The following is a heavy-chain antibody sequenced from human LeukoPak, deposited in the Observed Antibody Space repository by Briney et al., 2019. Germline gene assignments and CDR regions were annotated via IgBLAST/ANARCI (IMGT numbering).Heavy chain of an antibody. CDR2: INPNHGGT. CDR3: ARDFEGYYYDSSGTFDY. V-gene: IGHV1-2*02. J-gene: IGHJ4*02. Sequence: ASVKVSCKASGYTFTGYYMHWVRQAPGQGLEWMGWINPNHGGTNYAQKFQGRVTMTRDTSISTAYMELSRLRSDDTAVYYCARDFEGYYYDSSGTFDYWGQGTLVTVSS. CDR1: GYTFTGYY. D-gene: IGHD3-22*01.